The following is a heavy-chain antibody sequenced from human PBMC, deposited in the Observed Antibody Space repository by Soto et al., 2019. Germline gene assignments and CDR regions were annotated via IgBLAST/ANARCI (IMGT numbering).Heavy chain of an antibody. CDR2: ISGSGGST. Sequence: WGSLRLACAASGFTFISYAISFFRHSALKWLEWVSAISGSGGSTYYADSVKGRFTISRDNSKDTLYLQMNSLRAEDTAVYYCAKDPWRYYGSGSYYPHWGQGTLVTVSS. D-gene: IGHD3-10*01. J-gene: IGHJ4*02. V-gene: IGHV3-23*01. CDR3: AKDPWRYYGSGSYYPH. CDR1: GFTFISYA.